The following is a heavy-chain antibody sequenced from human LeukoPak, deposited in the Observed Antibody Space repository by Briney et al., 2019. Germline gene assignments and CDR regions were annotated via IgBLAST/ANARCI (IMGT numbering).Heavy chain of an antibody. Sequence: ASVKVSCMASGYTFTNYHMHWVRQAPGQGLEWMGWINLHSADTNYAQKFQGRVTMTRDTSIRTAYMELRSLRSDDTAVYYCARFYYYGSGNDWYFCGMDVWGQGTTVTVSS. V-gene: IGHV1-2*02. D-gene: IGHD3-10*01. CDR3: ARFYYYGSGNDWYFCGMDV. CDR1: GYTFTNYH. CDR2: INLHSADT. J-gene: IGHJ6*02.